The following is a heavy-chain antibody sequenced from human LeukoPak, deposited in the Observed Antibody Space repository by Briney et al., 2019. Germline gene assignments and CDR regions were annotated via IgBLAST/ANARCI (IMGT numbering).Heavy chain of an antibody. D-gene: IGHD5-24*01. CDR1: SGSISSSSYY. CDR3: ATLRRDGYNYPRFDY. J-gene: IGHJ4*02. CDR2: IYYSGST. Sequence: PSETLSLTRTVSSGSISSSSYYWGWIRQPPGKGLEWIGSIYYSGSTYYNPSLKSRVTISVDTSKNQFSLKLSSVTAADTAVYYCATLRRDGYNYPRFDYWGQGTLVTVSS. V-gene: IGHV4-39*01.